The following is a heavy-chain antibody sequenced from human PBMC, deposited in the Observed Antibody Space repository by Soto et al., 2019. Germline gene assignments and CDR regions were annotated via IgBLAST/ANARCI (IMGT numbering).Heavy chain of an antibody. J-gene: IGHJ4*02. CDR2: ISSNGGST. CDR1: GFTFSSYS. Sequence: PGGSLRLSCSAPGFTFSSYSIHWVRQAPWKGLEYVSAISSNGGSTYYADSVKGRFTISRDNSKNTLYLQMSSLRAEDTAVYYCVKNPETHPDPGEYFDYWGQGILVSVSS. CDR3: VKNPETHPDPGEYFDY. V-gene: IGHV3-64D*06.